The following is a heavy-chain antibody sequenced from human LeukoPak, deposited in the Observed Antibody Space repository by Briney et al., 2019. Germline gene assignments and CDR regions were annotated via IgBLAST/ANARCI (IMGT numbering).Heavy chain of an antibody. CDR3: ANYDSSGYYTFAF. Sequence: SETLSLTCTVSGGSISSDGYYWSWIRQHPGEGLEWIGYIHYSGITYYNPSLKSRVTISVATSKNQFSLKLTSVTAADTAVYYCANYDSSGYYTFAFWGQGTLVTVSS. CDR1: GGSISSDGYY. CDR2: IHYSGIT. V-gene: IGHV4-31*03. D-gene: IGHD3-22*01. J-gene: IGHJ4*02.